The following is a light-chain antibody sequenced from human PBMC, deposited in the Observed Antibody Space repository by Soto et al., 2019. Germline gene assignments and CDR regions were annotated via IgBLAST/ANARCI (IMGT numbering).Light chain of an antibody. Sequence: QSVLTQPPSASGTPGQKVFISCSGSSSNIGGTNYAYWYQQLPGAAPKLLMQSTNLRPSGVPERISGSKFGTAASLAISGLRSEDEAVYYCASWDDRLGAVIFGGGTKVTVL. CDR3: ASWDDRLGAVI. CDR1: SSNIGGTNY. V-gene: IGLV1-47*02. J-gene: IGLJ2*01. CDR2: STN.